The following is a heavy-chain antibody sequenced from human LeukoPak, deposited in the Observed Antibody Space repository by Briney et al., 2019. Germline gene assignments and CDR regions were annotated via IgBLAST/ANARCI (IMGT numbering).Heavy chain of an antibody. D-gene: IGHD3-10*01. Sequence: GASVNVSCRASGSTFTAHYIHSVGQAPGQGLEWMGWIDPNSGGTNYAQKFLGSVTMTGDTSINTAFMELSRLRSDDTAIYYCARGRGTTMVRGVITNYFDLWGRGSLVTVSS. CDR3: ARGRGTTMVRGVITNYFDL. CDR1: GSTFTAHY. V-gene: IGHV1-2*02. J-gene: IGHJ2*01. CDR2: IDPNSGGT.